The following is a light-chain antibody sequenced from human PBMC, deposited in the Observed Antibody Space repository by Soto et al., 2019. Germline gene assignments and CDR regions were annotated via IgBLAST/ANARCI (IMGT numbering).Light chain of an antibody. CDR1: QSVSNH. J-gene: IGKJ4*01. CDR3: QHRSSWPLT. Sequence: EIVLTQSPATLSLSPGERATLSCRASQSVSNHLAWYQQRVGQPPRLLIYDTFNRATGIPARFSGSGSGTDFTLTISSLEPEDFAVYYCQHRSSWPLTFGGGTKVDIK. V-gene: IGKV3-11*01. CDR2: DTF.